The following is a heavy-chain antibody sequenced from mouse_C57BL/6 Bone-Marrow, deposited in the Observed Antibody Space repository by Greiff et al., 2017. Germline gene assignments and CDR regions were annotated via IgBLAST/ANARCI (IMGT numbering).Heavy chain of an antibody. V-gene: IGHV1-61*01. Sequence: QVQLKQPGAELVRPGSSVKLSCKASGYTFTSYWMDWVKQRPGQGLEWIGNIYPSDSETHYNQKFKDKATLTVDKSSSTAYMQLSSLTSEDSAVYYCERDSYFDYWGQGTTLTVSS. J-gene: IGHJ2*01. CDR1: GYTFTSYW. CDR3: ERDSYFDY. CDR2: IYPSDSET.